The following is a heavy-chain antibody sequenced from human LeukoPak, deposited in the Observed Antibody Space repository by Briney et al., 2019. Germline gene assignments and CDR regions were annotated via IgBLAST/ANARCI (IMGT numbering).Heavy chain of an antibody. CDR1: GFTFSTSA. CDR3: AREGGYYIEFDY. CDR2: INSDGSST. J-gene: IGHJ4*02. D-gene: IGHD3-3*01. V-gene: IGHV3-74*01. Sequence: GGSLRLSCAASGFTFSTSAMHWVRQAPGKGLVWVSRINSDGSSTSYADSVKGRFTISRDNAKNTLYLQMNSLRAEDTAVYYCAREGGYYIEFDYWGQGTLVTVSS.